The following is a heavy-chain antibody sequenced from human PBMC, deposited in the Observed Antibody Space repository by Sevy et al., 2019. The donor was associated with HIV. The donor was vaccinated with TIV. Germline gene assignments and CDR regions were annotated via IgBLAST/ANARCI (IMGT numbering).Heavy chain of an antibody. CDR1: GYTFTDYY. J-gene: IGHJ4*02. CDR2: TNPLTGAT. V-gene: IGHV1-2*06. Sequence: ASVKVSCKTSGYTFTDYYLHWSRQAPGQGLEWMGRTNPLTGATNFVQSFQGRVAVTRDTSISTAYMELSGLRSDDTAVYYCAANDHWGQGTLVTVSS. CDR3: AANDH.